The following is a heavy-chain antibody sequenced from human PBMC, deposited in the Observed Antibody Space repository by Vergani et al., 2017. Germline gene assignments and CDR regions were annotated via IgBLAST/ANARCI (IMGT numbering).Heavy chain of an antibody. J-gene: IGHJ4*02. Sequence: QVQLVQSGAEVKKPGASVKVSCKASGYTFTSYDSNWVRQATGQGLEWMGWMNPNSGNTGYAQKFQGRVTMTRNTSISTAYMELSSLRSEDTAVYYCAGGWYSSRWYFYWGQGTLVTVSS. CDR1: GYTFTSYD. CDR2: MNPNSGNT. D-gene: IGHD6-19*01. CDR3: AGGWYSSRWYFY. V-gene: IGHV1-8*01.